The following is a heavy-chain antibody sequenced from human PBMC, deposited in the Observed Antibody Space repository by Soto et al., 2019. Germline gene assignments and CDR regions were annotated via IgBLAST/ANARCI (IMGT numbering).Heavy chain of an antibody. CDR2: SRNKANSYTT. CDR3: ARDLGS. Sequence: EVQLVESGGGLVQPGGSLRLSCAASGFTFSDHYMDWVRQAPGKGLEWVGRSRNKANSYTTEYAASVRGRFTISRDDSQNSLYLQMNSLKTEYTAVYYCARDLGSWGQGTLVTVSS. J-gene: IGHJ5*02. V-gene: IGHV3-72*01. CDR1: GFTFSDHY.